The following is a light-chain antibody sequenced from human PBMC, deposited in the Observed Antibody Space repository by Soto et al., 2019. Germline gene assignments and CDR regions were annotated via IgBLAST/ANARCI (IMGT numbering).Light chain of an antibody. Sequence: VVTQSPGTLSLSTGERSTLSCSARERVNSRYLAWYQQKPGQAPRLLIYGASSRATGIPDRFSGSGSGTDFTLTISRLEPEDLAVYYCQQYGSSPTFGQGTKVDTK. CDR3: QQYGSSPT. V-gene: IGKV3-20*01. CDR2: GAS. J-gene: IGKJ1*01. CDR1: ERVNSRY.